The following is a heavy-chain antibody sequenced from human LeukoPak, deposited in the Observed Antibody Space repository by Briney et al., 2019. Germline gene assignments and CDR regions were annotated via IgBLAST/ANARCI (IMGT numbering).Heavy chain of an antibody. CDR3: ARLRFSGRYGVDV. J-gene: IGHJ6*02. CDR2: IYPGDSDT. D-gene: IGHD3-10*01. V-gene: IGHV5-51*01. Sequence: GESLKISCKASGYSFTSQWIGWVRQMPGKGLESMGIIYPGDSDTRYSPSFEGQVTISVDRSNNTAYLQWSSLQASDTAMYYCARLRFSGRYGVDVWGQGTTVTVSS. CDR1: GYSFTSQW.